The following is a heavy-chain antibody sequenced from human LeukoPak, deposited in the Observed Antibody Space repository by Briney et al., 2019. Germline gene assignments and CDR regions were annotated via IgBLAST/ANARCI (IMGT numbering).Heavy chain of an antibody. D-gene: IGHD3-22*01. CDR3: ARGLGYYDSSGYYF. J-gene: IGHJ4*02. CDR2: IYYSGST. CDR1: GGSISSYY. V-gene: IGHV4-59*01. Sequence: PSETLSLTCTVSGGSISSYYWSWIRQPPGKGLEWIGYIYYSGSTNYNPSLKSRVTISVDTSTNQFSLKLSSVTAADTAVYYCARGLGYYDSSGYYFWGQGHLVTVSS.